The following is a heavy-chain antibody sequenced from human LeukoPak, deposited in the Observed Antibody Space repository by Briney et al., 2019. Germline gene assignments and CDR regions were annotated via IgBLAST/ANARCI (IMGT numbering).Heavy chain of an antibody. D-gene: IGHD3-10*01. V-gene: IGHV4-34*01. CDR3: ARSITMVRGPYAY. Sequence: SETLSLTCAVYGGSFSGYYWSWIRQPPGKGLEWIGEINHNGSTNYNPSLKSRVTISVDTSKNQFSLKLSSVTAADTAVYYCARSITMVRGPYAYWGQGTLVTVSS. J-gene: IGHJ4*02. CDR2: INHNGST. CDR1: GGSFSGYY.